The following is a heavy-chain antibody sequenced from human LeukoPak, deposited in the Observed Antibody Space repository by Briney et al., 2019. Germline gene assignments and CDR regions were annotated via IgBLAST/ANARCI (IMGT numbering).Heavy chain of an antibody. CDR2: ISLDGETT. Sequence: PGGSLRLSCAVSGFSVSSFGMSWVRQAPGKGLEWISAISLDGETTYYADSVKGRFIISRDNSKNTLYLQLSSLRVEDTAVYYCAQGYSSGWYPNRGQGSLVSVSS. J-gene: IGHJ4*02. CDR3: AQGYSSGWYPN. CDR1: GFSVSSFG. D-gene: IGHD6-19*01. V-gene: IGHV3-23*01.